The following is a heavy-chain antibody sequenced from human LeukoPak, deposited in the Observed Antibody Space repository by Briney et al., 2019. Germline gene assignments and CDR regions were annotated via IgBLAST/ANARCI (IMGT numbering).Heavy chain of an antibody. V-gene: IGHV3-21*06. CDR3: ARVEATTARSYYYYMDV. CDR1: GFSFTSYA. J-gene: IGHJ6*03. CDR2: IFIGSSYL. D-gene: IGHD1-1*01. Sequence: GGSLRHSCSASGFSFTSYAMNLVRPALGKRLGWVSPIFIGSSYLDYSDSVRGRFSVSRDNAKNSLYLEMNSLRAEDTAVYYCARVEATTARSYYYYMDVWGKGTTVTVSS.